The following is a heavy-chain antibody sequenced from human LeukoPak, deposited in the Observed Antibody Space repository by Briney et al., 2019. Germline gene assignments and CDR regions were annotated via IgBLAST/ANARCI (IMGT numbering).Heavy chain of an antibody. V-gene: IGHV4-39*02. D-gene: IGHD1-26*01. CDR1: GDSSSSNNYY. CDR3: ALIRSYRADY. CDR2: ISYRGST. Sequence: SETLSLTCTISGDSSSSNNYYWAWIRQPPGKGLEWIGTISYRGSTTYNPSLKSRVTISVDTSKNHFSLKLTSVTAADTAVYYCALIRSYRADYWGQGTLVTVSS. J-gene: IGHJ4*02.